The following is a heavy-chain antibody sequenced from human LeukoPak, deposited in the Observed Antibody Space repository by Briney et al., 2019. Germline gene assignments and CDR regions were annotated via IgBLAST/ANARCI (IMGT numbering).Heavy chain of an antibody. CDR3: ATDPSMVRGPNWFDS. J-gene: IGHJ5*01. CDR2: YDPEDAEI. CDR1: GYTLTELC. D-gene: IGHD3-10*01. V-gene: IGHV1-24*01. Sequence: ASVKVSCKVSGYTLTELCIHWVRQAPEKGLEWMGGYDPEDAEIIYAQKFQGRVTMTEDTSTDTAYIEVSGLRSDDTAVYYCATDPSMVRGPNWFDSWGQGTRVNVSP.